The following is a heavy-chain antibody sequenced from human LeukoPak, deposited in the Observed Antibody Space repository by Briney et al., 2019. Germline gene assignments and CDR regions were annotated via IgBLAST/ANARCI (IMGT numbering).Heavy chain of an antibody. D-gene: IGHD6-19*01. CDR1: GFTVTNNY. V-gene: IGHV3-53*01. CDR2: IYNTGET. Sequence: GGSLRLSCAASGFTVTNNYMGWVRQAPGEGLEWVSFIYNTGETYYADSVKGRFTISRDNSKNTLYLQMNSLRAEDTAVYYCARVRGSIAVAGINYFDYWGQGTLVTVSS. CDR3: ARVRGSIAVAGINYFDY. J-gene: IGHJ4*02.